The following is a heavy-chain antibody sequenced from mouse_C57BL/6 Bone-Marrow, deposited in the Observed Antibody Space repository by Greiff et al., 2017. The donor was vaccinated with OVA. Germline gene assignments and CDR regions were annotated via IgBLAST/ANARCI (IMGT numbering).Heavy chain of an antibody. V-gene: IGHV3-8*01. CDR2: VSYSGSN. D-gene: IGHD2-3*01. CDR1: GYSITSDY. Sequence: EVQRVESGPGLAKPSQTLSLTCSVTGYSITSDYWNWFRKFPGNNLEYMGYVSYSGSNYYNPSLQSRISITRDTSKNQYYLQLNSVTTEDTATYDCARYGGWSLYWYFDFWGTGTTVTVSS. J-gene: IGHJ1*03. CDR3: ARYGGWSLYWYFDF.